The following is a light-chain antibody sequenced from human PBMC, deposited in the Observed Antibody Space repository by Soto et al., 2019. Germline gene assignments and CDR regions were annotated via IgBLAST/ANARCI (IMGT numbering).Light chain of an antibody. CDR1: QSVSSN. V-gene: IGKV3-15*01. CDR2: GAS. J-gene: IGKJ3*01. Sequence: EIVMTRSPATLSVSPGERATLSCRASQSVSSNLAWYQQKPGQAPRLLIYGASTRATGIPARFSGSGSGTEFTLTISSLQSEDSAVYYCQQYNYWRTFGPGTKVDIK. CDR3: QQYNYWRT.